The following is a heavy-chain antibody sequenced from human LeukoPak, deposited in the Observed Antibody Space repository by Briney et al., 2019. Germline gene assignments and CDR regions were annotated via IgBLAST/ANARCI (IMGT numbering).Heavy chain of an antibody. D-gene: IGHD2-2*01. J-gene: IGHJ4*02. Sequence: PSETLSLTCTVSGGSISSGDYYWSWIRQPPGKGLEWIGYIYYSGSTYYNPSLKSRVTISVDTSKNQFSLKLSSVTAADTAVYHCASFCSSTSCYGGYWGQGTLVTVSS. CDR2: IYYSGST. CDR3: ASFCSSTSCYGGY. V-gene: IGHV4-30-4*01. CDR1: GGSISSGDYY.